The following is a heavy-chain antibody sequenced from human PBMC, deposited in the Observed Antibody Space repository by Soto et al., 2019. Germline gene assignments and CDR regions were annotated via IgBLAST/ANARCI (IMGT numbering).Heavy chain of an antibody. CDR3: ARGRDLGGYGSIGDY. Sequence: QVQLVESGGGVVQPGRSLRLTCVGSGFTLGSYGMHWVRQAPGKGLEWVAVISHDGRNKKYADSVKGRFTISRDNSRNTLYVQMDSLRPEDTAVYYCARGRDLGGYGSIGDYWGQGTLVTASS. D-gene: IGHD5-12*01. CDR2: ISHDGRNK. V-gene: IGHV3-30*03. J-gene: IGHJ4*02. CDR1: GFTLGSYG.